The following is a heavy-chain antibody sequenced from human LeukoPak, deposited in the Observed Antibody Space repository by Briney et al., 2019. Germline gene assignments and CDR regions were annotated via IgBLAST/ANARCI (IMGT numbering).Heavy chain of an antibody. J-gene: IGHJ6*02. Sequence: SVKVSCKASGGTFSSYAISWVRQAPGQGLEWMGRIIPILGIANYAQKFQGRVTITADKSTSTAYMELSSLRSEGTAVYYCARGVGSGSLYYYYGMDVWGQGTTVTVSS. D-gene: IGHD3-10*01. CDR1: GGTFSSYA. CDR3: ARGVGSGSLYYYYGMDV. CDR2: IIPILGIA. V-gene: IGHV1-69*04.